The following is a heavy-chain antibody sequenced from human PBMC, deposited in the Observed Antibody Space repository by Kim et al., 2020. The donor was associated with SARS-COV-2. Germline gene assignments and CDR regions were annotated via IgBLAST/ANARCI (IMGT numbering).Heavy chain of an antibody. V-gene: IGHV3-48*02. CDR2: ISSSSSTI. CDR1: GFTFSSYS. D-gene: IGHD3-10*01. Sequence: GGSLRLSCAASGFTFSSYSMNWVRQAPGKGLEWVSYISSSSSTIYYADSVKGRFTISRDNAENSLSLQMNSLRDEDTAVYYCARDWYYYGSGSYGGYYYYGMDVWGQGTTVTVSS. CDR3: ARDWYYYGSGSYGGYYYYGMDV. J-gene: IGHJ6*02.